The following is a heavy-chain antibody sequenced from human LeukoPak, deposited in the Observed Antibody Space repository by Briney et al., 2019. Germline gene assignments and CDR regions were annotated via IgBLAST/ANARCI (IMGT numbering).Heavy chain of an antibody. CDR1: GDSISLYY. V-gene: IGHV4-59*01. D-gene: IGHD6-19*01. CDR3: ARAGWFSTTGHFVY. J-gene: IGHJ4*02. CDR2: IYYTGST. Sequence: SETLSLTCTVSGDSISLYYWSWIRQPPGKGLEWVGYIYYTGSTTFYPSFKSRVTISVDTSKKKFSLNLSSVTAADTAVYYCARAGWFSTTGHFVYWGQGILVTVSS.